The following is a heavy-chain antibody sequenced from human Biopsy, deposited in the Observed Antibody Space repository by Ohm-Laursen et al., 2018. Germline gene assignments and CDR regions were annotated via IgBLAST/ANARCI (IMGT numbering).Heavy chain of an antibody. CDR2: ISHGGNDD. Sequence: SLRLSRAASGFTFSNYGIHWVCQAPGKGMEWVALISHGGNDDYYADSVEGRFTVSRDNSKNTVVLQMNSLRPEYTALYYCAKDRWKRNLHYGGGVDLWGQGTTVTVSS. CDR1: GFTFSNYG. J-gene: IGHJ6*02. V-gene: IGHV3-30*18. D-gene: IGHD4-17*01. CDR3: AKDRWKRNLHYGGGVDL.